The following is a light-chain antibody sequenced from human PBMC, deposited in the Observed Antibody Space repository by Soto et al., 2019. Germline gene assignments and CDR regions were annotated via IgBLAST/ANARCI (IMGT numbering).Light chain of an antibody. CDR2: YDA. CDR3: QVWDSSSDLVI. V-gene: IGLV3-21*04. J-gene: IGLJ2*01. CDR1: NIGSKS. Sequence: SYELTQPPSVSVAPGHAASITCGGNNIGSKSVHWYQQKSGQAPVLVIYYDADRPSGIPERFSGSKSENTATLTISRVEAGDEADYYCQVWDSSSDLVIFGGGTKVTVL.